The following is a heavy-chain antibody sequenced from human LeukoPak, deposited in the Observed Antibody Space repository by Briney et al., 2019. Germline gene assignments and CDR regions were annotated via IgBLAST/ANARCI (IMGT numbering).Heavy chain of an antibody. CDR3: ARAQSPYAYYYYYYMDV. J-gene: IGHJ6*03. CDR1: GFTVSSIY. Sequence: GGSLRLSCAVSGFTVSSIYLSWVRQAPGRGLEWVSLIFSDGRTYYADSAKGRFTISRDNSKNTLYLQMNSLRAEDTAVYYCARAQSPYAYYYYYYMDVWGKGTMVTVSS. V-gene: IGHV3-66*02. CDR2: IFSDGRT.